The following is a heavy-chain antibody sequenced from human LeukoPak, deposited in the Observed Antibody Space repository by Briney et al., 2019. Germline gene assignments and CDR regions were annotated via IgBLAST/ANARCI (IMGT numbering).Heavy chain of an antibody. Sequence: GGSLRLSCAASGFTFSSYAMHWVRQAPGKGLEYVSAIGSNGGSTYYANSVKGRFTISRDNSKNTLYLQMGSLRAEDMAVYYCARDRRNTMVRGVLDPWGQGTLVTVSS. D-gene: IGHD3-10*01. CDR1: GFTFSSYA. V-gene: IGHV3-64*01. CDR3: ARDRRNTMVRGVLDP. J-gene: IGHJ5*02. CDR2: IGSNGGST.